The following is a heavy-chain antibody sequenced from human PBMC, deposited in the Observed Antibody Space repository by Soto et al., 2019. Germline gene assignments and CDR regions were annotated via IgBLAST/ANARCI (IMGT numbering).Heavy chain of an antibody. CDR1: GGSISSYY. J-gene: IGHJ4*02. CDR3: ARYTAMSDFDY. CDR2: IYYSGST. D-gene: IGHD5-18*01. Sequence: QVQLQESGPGLVKPSETLSLTCTVSGGSISSYYWSWIRQPPGKGLEWIGYIYYSGSTNYNPSLKSRVTISVDTSKNQFSMKLSSVTAADTAVYYCARYTAMSDFDYWGQGTLVTVSS. V-gene: IGHV4-59*01.